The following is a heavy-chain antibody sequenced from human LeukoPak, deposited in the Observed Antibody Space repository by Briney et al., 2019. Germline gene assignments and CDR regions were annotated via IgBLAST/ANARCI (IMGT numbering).Heavy chain of an antibody. V-gene: IGHV4-59*01. CDR1: GGSISSYY. Sequence: SETLSLTCTVSGGSISSYYWSWIRQPPGKGLEWIGYMYNSGSANYNPSLKSRVTISVDTSKNQFSLKLSSVTAADTAVYYCARLGSTFDIWGQGTMVTVSS. CDR3: ARLGSTFDI. D-gene: IGHD2-2*01. J-gene: IGHJ3*02. CDR2: MYNSGSA.